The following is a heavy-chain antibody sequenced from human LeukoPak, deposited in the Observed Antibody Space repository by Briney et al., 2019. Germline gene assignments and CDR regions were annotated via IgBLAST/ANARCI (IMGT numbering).Heavy chain of an antibody. V-gene: IGHV3-23*01. CDR3: ARPRVPVAGTRWFDP. Sequence: GGSLRLSGAASGFTFSSFAMSWVRQAPGKGLEWVSAIGSSGAGTHYADSVKGRFTISSDNSKNTVYLQMNSLRAEDTAVYYCARPRVPVAGTRWFDPWGQGALVTVPS. J-gene: IGHJ5*02. CDR2: IGSSGAGT. D-gene: IGHD6-19*01. CDR1: GFTFSSFA.